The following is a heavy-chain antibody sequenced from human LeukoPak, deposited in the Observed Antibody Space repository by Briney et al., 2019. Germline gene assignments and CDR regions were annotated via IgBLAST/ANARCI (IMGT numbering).Heavy chain of an antibody. J-gene: IGHJ4*02. CDR1: GGSISSGSHY. Sequence: SETLSLTCTVSGGSISSGSHYWTWIRQPAGKGLEWVGHIYSSGTTNYNPSLVGRTTISIDSSKNLLSLKLNSVTAADTAVYYCATSITIFGVGSEGYWGQGTLVTVSS. CDR3: ATSITIFGVGSEGY. V-gene: IGHV4-61*09. D-gene: IGHD3-3*01. CDR2: IYSSGTT.